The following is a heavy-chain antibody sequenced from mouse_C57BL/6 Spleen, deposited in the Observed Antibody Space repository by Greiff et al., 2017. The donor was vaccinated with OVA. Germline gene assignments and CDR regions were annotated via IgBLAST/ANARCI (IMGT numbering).Heavy chain of an antibody. Sequence: QVQLQQPGAELVRPGSSVKLSCKASGYTFTSYWMHWVKQRPIQGLEWIGNIDPSDSETHYNQKFKDKATLTVDKSSSTAYMQLSSLTSEDSAVYYCAFIVTTGYYAMDYWGQGTSVTVSS. V-gene: IGHV1-52*01. CDR2: IDPSDSET. D-gene: IGHD2-5*01. CDR3: AFIVTTGYYAMDY. J-gene: IGHJ4*01. CDR1: GYTFTSYW.